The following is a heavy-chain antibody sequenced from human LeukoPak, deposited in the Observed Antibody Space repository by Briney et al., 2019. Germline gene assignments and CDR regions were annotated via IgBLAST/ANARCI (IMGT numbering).Heavy chain of an antibody. CDR3: AKVMPPGRIRFYSYYMDV. J-gene: IGHJ6*03. D-gene: IGHD2-15*01. CDR1: GFTFSSYW. CDR2: VKQDINEK. Sequence: GGSLRLSCAASGFTFSSYWMNWVRQAPGKGLEWVASVKQDINEKYYVDSAKGRFTISRDNAKNSLYLQMNSLRVEDTAVYYCAKVMPPGRIRFYSYYMDVWGKGTTVTVS. V-gene: IGHV3-7*01.